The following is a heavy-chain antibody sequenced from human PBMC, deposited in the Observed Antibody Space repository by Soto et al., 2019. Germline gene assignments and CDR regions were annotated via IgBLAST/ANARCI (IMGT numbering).Heavy chain of an antibody. D-gene: IGHD2-2*01. V-gene: IGHV1-46*04. CDR2: INPSGGST. CDR3: GKDWCYCSSNCPAEGWFDP. Sequence: QVQLVQSGAEVKKPGASVKVSCKASGYTFTNYYMHWVRQAPGQGLEWMGIINPSGGSTSYAQKLRGRITTTRDTTRSADYMERSSLRDEDAAVYCGGKDWCYCSSNCPAEGWFDPWGQGTLVTVSS. J-gene: IGHJ5*02. CDR1: GYTFTNYY.